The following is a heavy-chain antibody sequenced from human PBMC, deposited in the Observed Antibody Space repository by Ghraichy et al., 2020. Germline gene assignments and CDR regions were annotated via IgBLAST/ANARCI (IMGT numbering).Heavy chain of an antibody. CDR1: GGSISSGGYY. Sequence: SETLSLTCTVSGGSISSGGYYWSWIRQHPGKGLEWIGYIYYSGSTYYNPSLKSRVTISVDTSKNQFSLKLSSVTAADTAVYYCASRDCSGGSCDYFDYWGQGTLVTVSS. CDR2: IYYSGST. J-gene: IGHJ4*02. V-gene: IGHV4-31*03. D-gene: IGHD2-15*01. CDR3: ASRDCSGGSCDYFDY.